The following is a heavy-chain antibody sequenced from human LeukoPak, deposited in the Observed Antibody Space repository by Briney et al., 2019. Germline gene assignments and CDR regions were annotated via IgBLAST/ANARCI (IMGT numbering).Heavy chain of an antibody. CDR1: GGSLSSSDYY. Sequence: SETLSLTCTVSGGSLSSSDYYWGWIRHPPGKGLGWIGTIYYTGSSSYNSSLKSRVTISVDTSKNQFSLQLSSVTAADTAVYYCARENYCTNGVCWAFDPWGQGTLVTVSS. CDR2: IYYTGSS. J-gene: IGHJ5*02. CDR3: ARENYCTNGVCWAFDP. D-gene: IGHD2-8*01. V-gene: IGHV4-39*07.